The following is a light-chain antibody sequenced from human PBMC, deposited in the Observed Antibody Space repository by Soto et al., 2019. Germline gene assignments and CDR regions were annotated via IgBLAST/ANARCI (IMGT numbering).Light chain of an antibody. Sequence: DIQITQTPSTLSASVGDRVTITCRASQSISSWLAWYQQKPGKAPKLLINKASSLESGVPSRFSGSGSGTEFTLTISSLQPDDFATYYCQHFNSYPWPFGQGGNV. V-gene: IGKV1-5*03. J-gene: IGKJ1*01. CDR1: QSISSW. CDR3: QHFNSYPWP. CDR2: KAS.